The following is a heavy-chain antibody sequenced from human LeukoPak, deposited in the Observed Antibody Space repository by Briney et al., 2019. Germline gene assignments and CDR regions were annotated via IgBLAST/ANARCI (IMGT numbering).Heavy chain of an antibody. J-gene: IGHJ5*02. CDR2: IYHSGST. V-gene: IGHV4-38-2*02. D-gene: IGHD6-13*01. CDR1: GYSISSGYF. CDR3: ARMYRSSWYINSSDP. Sequence: SSETLSLTCTYSGYSISSGYFWGWIRQPPGKGLGWVGSIYHSGSTSYNPSLKVRLTISVDTAKNHFALKLYFLAAADPAKYQCARMYRSSWYINSSDPWGQGTLVTVSS.